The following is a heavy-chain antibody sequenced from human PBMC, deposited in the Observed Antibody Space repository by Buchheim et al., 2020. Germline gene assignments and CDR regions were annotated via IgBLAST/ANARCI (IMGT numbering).Heavy chain of an antibody. CDR3: ARLYYDSSGYYWVVGPSRGMDV. J-gene: IGHJ6*02. D-gene: IGHD3-22*01. CDR1: GGSISSSNW. V-gene: IGHV4-4*02. Sequence: QVQLQESSPGLVKPSGTLSLTCAVSGGSISSSNWWSWVRQPPGKGLEWIGEIYHSGSTNYNPSLKSRVTISVDKSKNQFSLKLSSVTAADTAVYYCARLYYDSSGYYWVVGPSRGMDVWGQGTT. CDR2: IYHSGST.